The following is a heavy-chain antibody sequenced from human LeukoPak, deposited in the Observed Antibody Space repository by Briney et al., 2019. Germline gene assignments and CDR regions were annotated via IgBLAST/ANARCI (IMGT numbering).Heavy chain of an antibody. Sequence: SETLSLTCAVYGGSFSGYYWSWIRQPPGKGLEWIGEINHSGSTNYNPSLKRRVTISVDTSKNQFSLKLSSVTAADTAVYYCARQLSDIVVVVAATGPKTGWFDPWGQGTLVTVSS. D-gene: IGHD2-15*01. J-gene: IGHJ5*02. CDR1: GGSFSGYY. V-gene: IGHV4-34*01. CDR2: INHSGST. CDR3: ARQLSDIVVVVAATGPKTGWFDP.